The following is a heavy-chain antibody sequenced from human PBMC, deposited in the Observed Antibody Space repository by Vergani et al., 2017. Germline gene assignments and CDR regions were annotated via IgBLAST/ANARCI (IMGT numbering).Heavy chain of an antibody. CDR3: ARDRNGYYGSGAYYYGMDV. CDR2: IISIFGTA. V-gene: IGHV1-69*13. CDR1: GGTFSSYA. D-gene: IGHD3-10*01. Sequence: QVQLVQSGAEVKKPGSSVKVSCKASGGTFSSYAISWVRQAPGQGLEWMGRIISIFGTANYAQKFQGRVTLTADESTSTAYMELSSLRSEDTAVYYCARDRNGYYGSGAYYYGMDVWGQGTTVTVSS. J-gene: IGHJ6*02.